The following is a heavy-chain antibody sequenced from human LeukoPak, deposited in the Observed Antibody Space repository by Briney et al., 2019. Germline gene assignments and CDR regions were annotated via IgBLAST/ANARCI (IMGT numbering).Heavy chain of an antibody. Sequence: ASVKVSCRTSGYTFTNYDINWVRQATGQGLEWMGWMNPNSGNTGYAQKFQGRVTMTRNTSISTAYMELSSLRSEDTAVYYCAGGRVCSGSTCYSGRDYFDYWGQGTLVTVSS. J-gene: IGHJ4*02. V-gene: IGHV1-8*01. CDR1: GYTFTNYD. CDR2: MNPNSGNT. D-gene: IGHD2-15*01. CDR3: AGGRVCSGSTCYSGRDYFDY.